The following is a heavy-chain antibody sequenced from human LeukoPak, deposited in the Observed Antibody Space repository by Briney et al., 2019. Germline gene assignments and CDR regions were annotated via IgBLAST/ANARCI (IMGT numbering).Heavy chain of an antibody. CDR1: GGSISSSSYY. V-gene: IGHV4-39*07. CDR3: ARAPILAVTTRAFDI. CDR2: IYYSGST. J-gene: IGHJ3*02. Sequence: SETLSLTCTVSGGSISSSSYYWGWIRQPPGKGLEWIGSIYYSGSTYYNPSLKSRVTISVDTSKNQFSLKLSSVTAADTAVYYCARAPILAVTTRAFDIWGQGTMVTVSS. D-gene: IGHD4-11*01.